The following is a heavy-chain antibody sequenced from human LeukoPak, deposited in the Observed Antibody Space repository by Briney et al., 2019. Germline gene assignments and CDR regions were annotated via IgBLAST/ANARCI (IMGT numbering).Heavy chain of an antibody. J-gene: IGHJ4*02. Sequence: GGSLRLSCAASGFTFSSYAMHWVRQAPGKGVEWVAVISYDGSNEYYADSVKGRFTISRDNSKNTLYLQMNSLRAEDTAVYYCSRDRRSSSWEALDFWGQGTLVSVSS. D-gene: IGHD6-13*01. CDR2: ISYDGSNE. CDR3: SRDRRSSSWEALDF. CDR1: GFTFSSYA. V-gene: IGHV3-30*04.